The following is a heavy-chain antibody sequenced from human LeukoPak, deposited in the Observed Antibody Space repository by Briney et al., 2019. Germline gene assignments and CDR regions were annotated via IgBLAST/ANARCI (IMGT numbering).Heavy chain of an antibody. Sequence: ASVKVSCKASGYTFTSYGISWVRQAPGQGLEWMGWISAYNANRKYAQKIQGRVTMTTDTSTNTAYMELRSLRSDDTAVYYCVRVSYYGSGIIPGDYYYGMDVWGKGTTVTVSS. J-gene: IGHJ6*04. CDR3: VRVSYYGSGIIPGDYYYGMDV. CDR2: ISAYNANR. CDR1: GYTFTSYG. V-gene: IGHV1-18*04. D-gene: IGHD3-10*01.